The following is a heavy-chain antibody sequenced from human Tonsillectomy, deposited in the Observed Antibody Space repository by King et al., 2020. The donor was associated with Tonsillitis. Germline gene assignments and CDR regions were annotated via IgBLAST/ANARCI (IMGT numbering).Heavy chain of an antibody. CDR3: AREYYYGSGNYYTPEYFQH. D-gene: IGHD3-10*01. Sequence: GQLVQSGGGLVKPGGSLRLSCAASGFTFSTYTMNWVRQAPGKGLEWVSFISSSSNHIFYADSVKGRFTISRDNAKNSLYLQMNSLRVEDTAVYYCAREYYYGSGNYYTPEYFQHWGQGTLVTVSS. J-gene: IGHJ1*01. CDR1: GFTFSTYT. V-gene: IGHV3-21*03. CDR2: ISSSSNHI.